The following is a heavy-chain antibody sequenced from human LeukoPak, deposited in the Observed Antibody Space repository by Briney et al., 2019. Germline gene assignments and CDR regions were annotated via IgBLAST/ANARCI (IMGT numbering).Heavy chain of an antibody. CDR3: AREWGLIAVAGGPGY. D-gene: IGHD2-21*01. V-gene: IGHV3-33*01. CDR2: IWYDGHNK. J-gene: IGHJ4*02. Sequence: GGSLRLSCVASGFSFSKYGMHWVRQAPGKGLQWLAIIWYDGHNKYYADSVKGRFTISRDNSKDTLFLEMNDLKAEDTAVYYCAREWGLIAVAGGPGYWGQGTLVTVSS. CDR1: GFSFSKYG.